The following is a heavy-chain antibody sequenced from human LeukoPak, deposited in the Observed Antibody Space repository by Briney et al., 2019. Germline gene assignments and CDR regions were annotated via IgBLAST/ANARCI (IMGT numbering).Heavy chain of an antibody. V-gene: IGHV3-21*01. CDR1: GFTFSSYS. Sequence: GGSLRLSCAASGFTFSSYSMNWVRQAPGKGLEWVSSISSSSSYIYYADSVKGRFTISRDNAKNSLYLQMNSLRAEDTAVYYCARGAGYCSSTSCYIAYWGQGTLVTVSS. CDR2: ISSSSSYI. J-gene: IGHJ4*02. D-gene: IGHD2-2*02. CDR3: ARGAGYCSSTSCYIAY.